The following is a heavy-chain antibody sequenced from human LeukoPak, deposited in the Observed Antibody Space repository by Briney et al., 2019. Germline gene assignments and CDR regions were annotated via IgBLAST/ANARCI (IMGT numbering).Heavy chain of an antibody. CDR3: AKGPSTGVVTPPLN. V-gene: IGHV3-30*02. D-gene: IGHD4-23*01. J-gene: IGHJ4*02. CDR2: IWYDGSNK. Sequence: GGSLRLSCAASGFTFSSYGMHWVRQAPGKGLEWVAVIWYDGSNKYYADSVKGRFTISRDNSKNTLYLQMNSLRAEDTAVYYCAKGPSTGVVTPPLNWGQGTLVTVSS. CDR1: GFTFSSYG.